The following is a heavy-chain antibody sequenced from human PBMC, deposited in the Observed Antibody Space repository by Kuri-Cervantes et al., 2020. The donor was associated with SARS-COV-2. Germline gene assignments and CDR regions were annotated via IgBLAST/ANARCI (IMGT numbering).Heavy chain of an antibody. V-gene: IGHV4-38-2*02. J-gene: IGHJ6*03. CDR2: IYHSGST. D-gene: IGHD7-27*01. Sequence: GSLRLSCAVSGYSISSGYYWGWIRQPPGKGLEWIGSIYHSGSTYYNPSLKSRVTISVDTSKNQFSPKLSSVTAADTAVYYCARDFSGRLTGDHYYYYYMDVWGKGTTVTVSS. CDR3: ARDFSGRLTGDHYYYYYMDV. CDR1: GYSISSGYY.